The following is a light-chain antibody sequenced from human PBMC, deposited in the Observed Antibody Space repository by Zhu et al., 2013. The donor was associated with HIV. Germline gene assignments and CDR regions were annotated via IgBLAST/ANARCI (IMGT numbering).Light chain of an antibody. J-gene: IGLJ2*01. CDR2: EVT. CDR1: SNDVGGYNY. V-gene: IGLV2-14*01. CDR3: ASYTSASTYVL. Sequence: QSALTQPASVSGSPGQSITISCTGSSNDVGGYNYVSWYQQHPGKAPKLILYEVTKRPSGISNRFSGSKSGNTASLTISGLQTEDETDYYCASYTSASTYVLFGGGTKLTVL.